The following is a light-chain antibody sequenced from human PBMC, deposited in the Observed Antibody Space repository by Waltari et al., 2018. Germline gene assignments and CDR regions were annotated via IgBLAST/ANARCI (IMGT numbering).Light chain of an antibody. CDR2: EVT. J-gene: IGLJ2*01. V-gene: IGLV2-23*02. CDR3: CSCAGVTPYVL. Sequence: QSALTQPASVSGSPAQSITIPCAGSRSDLGPYDPVPWYQQHPGKAPKLIIYEVTKRPSGVPDRFSGSKSGNTASLTISGLQAADEADYYCCSCAGVTPYVLFGGGTKVTVL. CDR1: RSDLGPYDP.